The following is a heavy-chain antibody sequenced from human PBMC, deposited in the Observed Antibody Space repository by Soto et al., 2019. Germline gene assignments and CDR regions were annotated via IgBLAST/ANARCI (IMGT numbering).Heavy chain of an antibody. CDR3: ARGYTGYCSGGTCYWFDP. V-gene: IGHV3-21*01. CDR2: ISSSASHI. Sequence: EVQLVESGGGLVKPGGSLRLSCAASGFSFSSYSMNWVRQAPGKGLEWVSSISSSASHINYADSVKGRFTISRDNARKLLYLQMNRMRAEDTAVYYCARGYTGYCSGGTCYWFDPWGQGTLVTVSS. CDR1: GFSFSSYS. D-gene: IGHD2-15*01. J-gene: IGHJ5*02.